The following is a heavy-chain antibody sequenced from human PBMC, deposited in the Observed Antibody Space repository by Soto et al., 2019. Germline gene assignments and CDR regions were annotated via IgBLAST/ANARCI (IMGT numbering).Heavy chain of an antibody. D-gene: IGHD3-16*01. CDR1: GYTFTTHA. Sequence: ASVKVSCKASGYTFTTHAMHWVLQSPLQSLEWMGWINGGTGQTKHSQRFQGRFTMTTDTSTSTAYMDLRSLTSDDTAVCYCARDRVAGIWGDAFDIWGQGTMVTVSS. CDR3: ARDRVAGIWGDAFDI. J-gene: IGHJ3*02. V-gene: IGHV1-3*01. CDR2: INGGTGQT.